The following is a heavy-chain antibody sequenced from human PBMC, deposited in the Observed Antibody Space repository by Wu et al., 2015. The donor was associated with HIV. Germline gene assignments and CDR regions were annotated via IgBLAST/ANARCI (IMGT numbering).Heavy chain of an antibody. D-gene: IGHD3-22*01. CDR1: GYTFTAHY. V-gene: IGHV1-2*02. J-gene: IGHJ1*01. Sequence: QVQLVQSGAEVAKPGASVRVSCQTSGYTFTAHYIHWVRQAPGQGLEWMGWIRPDSGATHYAEKFQDRVTMTRDTSISTAYMELSRLRSDDTAVYYCARALYYEPLWNQNFQHWGQGTLVTVSS. CDR2: IRPDSGAT. CDR3: ARALYYEPLWNQNFQH.